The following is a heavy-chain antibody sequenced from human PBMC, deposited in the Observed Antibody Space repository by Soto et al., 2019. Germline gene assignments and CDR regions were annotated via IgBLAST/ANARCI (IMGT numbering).Heavy chain of an antibody. CDR2: INEDESKE. CDR3: AAGFPPDY. J-gene: IGHJ4*02. V-gene: IGHV3-7*01. CDR1: GFTFSTSW. Sequence: EVQLVESGGVLVQPGGSLRVSCAASGFTFSTSWMNWVRQAPGKGLEWVATINEDESKEYHVDSVRGRFTISRDNVKNSLFLQMNSLRAEDTAVYFCAAGFPPDYWGQGTLVTVSS. D-gene: IGHD3-10*01.